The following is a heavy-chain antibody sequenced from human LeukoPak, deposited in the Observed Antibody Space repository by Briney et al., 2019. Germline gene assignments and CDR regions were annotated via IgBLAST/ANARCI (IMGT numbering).Heavy chain of an antibody. CDR1: GFTFSFYA. Sequence: GGSLRLSCSASGFTFSFYAMHWVRQAPGKGLEYVSGFGTNGGSTYYADPVKGRFTISRDNSKNTLYLQMSSLRAEDTAVYYCVKVLSSSVATFPPDAFDIWGQGTMVTVSS. CDR2: FGTNGGST. J-gene: IGHJ3*02. V-gene: IGHV3-64D*06. CDR3: VKVLSSSVATFPPDAFDI. D-gene: IGHD5-12*01.